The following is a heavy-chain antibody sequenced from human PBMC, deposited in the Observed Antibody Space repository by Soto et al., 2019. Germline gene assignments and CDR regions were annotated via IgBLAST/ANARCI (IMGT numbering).Heavy chain of an antibody. V-gene: IGHV4-30-4*01. Sequence: QVQLQEAGPGLVKPSQTLSLTCTVSGGSITNGDYFWNWIRQSPGEGLEWIGFIYHTGTTYYNPSLRSRVSMSVDTSKNQFSLTVNSVTATDTGVYYCARANIVVVVADTGNAFDIWGQGTMVTVSS. CDR3: ARANIVVVVADTGNAFDI. J-gene: IGHJ3*02. CDR1: GGSITNGDYF. CDR2: IYHTGTT. D-gene: IGHD2-15*01.